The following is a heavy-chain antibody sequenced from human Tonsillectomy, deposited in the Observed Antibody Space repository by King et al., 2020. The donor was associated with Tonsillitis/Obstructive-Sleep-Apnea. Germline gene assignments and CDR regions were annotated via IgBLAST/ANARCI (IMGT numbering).Heavy chain of an antibody. CDR3: ARGIVVVAQSLYYFDY. CDR1: GGSISSGGYY. Sequence: VQLQESGPGLVKPSQTLSLTCTVSGGSISSGGYYWSWIRHHPGKGLEGIGYIYYRGSPYYNPSLKSRVTISVDTSKNPFSLKLSSVTAADTAVYDCARGIVVVAQSLYYFDYWGQGTLVTVSS. V-gene: IGHV4-31*03. J-gene: IGHJ4*02. CDR2: IYYRGSP. D-gene: IGHD2-2*01.